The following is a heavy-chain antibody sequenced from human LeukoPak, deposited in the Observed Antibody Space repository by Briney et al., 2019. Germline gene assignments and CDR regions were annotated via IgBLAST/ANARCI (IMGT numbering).Heavy chain of an antibody. V-gene: IGHV1-18*01. CDR3: ARGSITTVRGVTLSGYYFDY. D-gene: IGHD3-10*01. CDR1: GYTFTSYG. J-gene: IGHJ4*02. Sequence: GASVEVSCKASGYTFTSYGISWVRQAPGQGLEWMGWISAYNGNTNYAQKLQGRVTMTTDTSTSTAYMELRSLRSDDTAVYYCARGSITTVRGVTLSGYYFDYWGQGTLVTVSS. CDR2: ISAYNGNT.